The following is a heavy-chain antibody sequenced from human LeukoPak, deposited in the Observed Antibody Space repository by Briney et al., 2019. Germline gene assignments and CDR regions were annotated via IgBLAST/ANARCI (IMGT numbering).Heavy chain of an antibody. V-gene: IGHV3-30*04. CDR1: GFTFSSCA. CDR2: TSYDGTYN. D-gene: IGHD3-10*01. CDR3: ARRRIGVLRGVTGPPDY. Sequence: GGSLRLSCAASGFTFSSCAMYWVRQAPGKGLEWVAITSYDGTYNYYADSVKGRFTISRDNSHSTLHLQMNSLRAEDTAVYYCARRRIGVLRGVTGPPDYWGQGTLVTVSS. J-gene: IGHJ4*02.